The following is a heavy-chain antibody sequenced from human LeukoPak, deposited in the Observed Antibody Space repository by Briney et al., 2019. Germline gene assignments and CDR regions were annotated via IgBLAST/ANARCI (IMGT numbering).Heavy chain of an antibody. Sequence: GGSLRLSCAASGFTFSSYGMHWVRQAPGKGLEWVAFIRYDGSNKYYADSVKGRITISRDNSKNTLYLQMNSLRAEDTAVYYCARPRHYYYDSSGKDIWGQGTLVTVSS. CDR3: ARPRHYYYDSSGKDI. CDR1: GFTFSSYG. J-gene: IGHJ4*02. CDR2: IRYDGSNK. D-gene: IGHD3-22*01. V-gene: IGHV3-30*02.